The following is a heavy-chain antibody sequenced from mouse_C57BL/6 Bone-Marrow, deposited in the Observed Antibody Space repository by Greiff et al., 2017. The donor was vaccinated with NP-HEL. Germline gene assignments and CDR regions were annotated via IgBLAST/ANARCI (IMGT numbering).Heavy chain of an antibody. CDR3: AREWSWFAY. J-gene: IGHJ3*01. D-gene: IGHD1-3*01. Sequence: VKLMESGAELVRPGASVKLSCKASGYTFTDYYINWVKQRPGQGLEWIARIYPGSGNTYYNEKFKGKATLTAEKSSSTAYMQLSSLTSEDSAVYFCAREWSWFAYWGQGTLVTVSA. CDR2: IYPGSGNT. V-gene: IGHV1-76*01. CDR1: GYTFTDYY.